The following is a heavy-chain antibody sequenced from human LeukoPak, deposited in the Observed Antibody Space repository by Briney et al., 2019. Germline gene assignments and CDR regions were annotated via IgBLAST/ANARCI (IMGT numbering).Heavy chain of an antibody. CDR3: VADFDY. J-gene: IGHJ4*02. CDR1: GFAFSSYA. V-gene: IGHV3-30*02. CDR2: IRYDGGNE. Sequence: PGRSLRLSCAASGFAFSSYAMHWVRQAPGEGLDWVAFIRYDGGNECYADSVKGRFTISRDNSENTLYLQMNSLTAEDTAVYYCVADFDYWGRGTLVTVSS.